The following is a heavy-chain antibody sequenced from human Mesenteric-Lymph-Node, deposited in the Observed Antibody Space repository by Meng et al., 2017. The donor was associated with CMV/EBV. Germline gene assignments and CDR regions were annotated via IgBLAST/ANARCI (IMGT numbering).Heavy chain of an antibody. CDR1: GFTFVDFA. D-gene: IGHD1-26*01. CDR3: ARDRLEGSYSGPGY. J-gene: IGHJ4*02. Sequence: GESLKISCAASGFTFVDFAMIWVRQAPGKGLEWVSSIHSSGSIYQPDSVKGRFTISRDNAKNSLYLQMDSLRVEDTAVYYCARDRLEGSYSGPGYWGQGTLVTVSS. CDR2: IHSSGSI. V-gene: IGHV3-69-1*01.